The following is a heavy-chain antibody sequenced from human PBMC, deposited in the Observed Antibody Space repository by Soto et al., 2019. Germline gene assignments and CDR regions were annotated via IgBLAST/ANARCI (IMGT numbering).Heavy chain of an antibody. CDR3: AREKGEGWLHSYFDY. J-gene: IGHJ4*02. CDR2: ISYDGSNK. D-gene: IGHD5-12*01. CDR1: GFTFSSYA. Sequence: GGSLRLSCAASGFTFSSYAMHWVRQAPGKGLEWVAVISYDGSNKYYADSVKGRFTISRDNSKNTLYLQMNSLRAEDTAVYYCAREKGEGWLHSYFDYWGQGTLVTVSS. V-gene: IGHV3-30-3*01.